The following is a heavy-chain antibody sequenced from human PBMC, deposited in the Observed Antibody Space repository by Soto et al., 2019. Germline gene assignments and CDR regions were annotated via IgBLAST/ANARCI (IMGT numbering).Heavy chain of an antibody. J-gene: IGHJ4*02. Sequence: QVQLVQSGSEVKKPGASERVTCKASGYTFRNYGISWVREAPGQGLEWMGWVSAYNRNSNYAQKFEDRVIMTADTATSTAYLELRGLRSDDTAIYYCARDRQWEPLLYWGQGTLVTVSS. CDR2: VSAYNRNS. CDR1: GYTFRNYG. V-gene: IGHV1-18*01. D-gene: IGHD1-26*01. CDR3: ARDRQWEPLLY.